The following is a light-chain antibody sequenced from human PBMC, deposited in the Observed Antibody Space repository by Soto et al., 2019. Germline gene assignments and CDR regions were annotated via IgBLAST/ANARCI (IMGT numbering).Light chain of an antibody. J-gene: IGKJ1*01. CDR3: QKYNNVPWA. Sequence: DIQMTQSPSSLSASVGDRVTITCRASQGISNYLAWYQQKPGKVPKVLIYAASTLQSGVPTRVSGSGSGTDFTLTISSLQPEEVATDYCQKYNNVPWAFGQGTKVEIK. V-gene: IGKV1-27*01. CDR1: QGISNY. CDR2: AAS.